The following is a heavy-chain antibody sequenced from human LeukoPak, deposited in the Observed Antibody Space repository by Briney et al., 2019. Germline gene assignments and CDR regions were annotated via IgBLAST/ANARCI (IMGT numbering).Heavy chain of an antibody. CDR3: ARDFDTSGYYFYY. CDR2: INHSGTT. J-gene: IGHJ4*02. Sequence: SETLSLTCAVYGGSFSDYYWSWIRQPPGKGLEWIGEINHSGTTVYSPSLKSRLTISLDTSKNQFSLKLTSVTAADTAVYYCARDFDTSGYYFYYWGQGTLVTVSS. D-gene: IGHD3-22*01. CDR1: GGSFSDYY. V-gene: IGHV4-34*01.